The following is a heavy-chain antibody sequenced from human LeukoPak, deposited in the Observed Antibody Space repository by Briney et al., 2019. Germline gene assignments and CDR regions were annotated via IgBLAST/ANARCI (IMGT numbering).Heavy chain of an antibody. CDR3: ARGSYSTSWKWFDP. CDR1: GYSISSGYY. V-gene: IGHV4-38-2*02. Sequence: SETLSLTCTVSGYSISSGYYWGWIRQPPGKGLEWIGSIYHSGSTYYNPSLKSRVTISVDTSKNQFSLKLSSVTAADTAVYYCARGSYSTSWKWFDPWGQGTLVTVSS. J-gene: IGHJ5*02. CDR2: IYHSGST. D-gene: IGHD6-13*01.